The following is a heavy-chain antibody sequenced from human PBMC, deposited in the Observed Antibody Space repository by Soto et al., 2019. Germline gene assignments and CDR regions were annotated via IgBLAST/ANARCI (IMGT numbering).Heavy chain of an antibody. Sequence: QVQLVQSGAEVKKPGASVKVSCKASGYTFTSYDINWVRQATGQGLEWMGWVNPNRGNTGYAQKFLGGVTMTRNTSISTAYMEMSSLRSDDTAVYYCARGAKNYYDFWSGHNRVFDSWGQGTLVTVSS. CDR1: GYTFTSYD. J-gene: IGHJ5*01. CDR3: ARGAKNYYDFWSGHNRVFDS. V-gene: IGHV1-8*01. D-gene: IGHD3-3*01. CDR2: VNPNRGNT.